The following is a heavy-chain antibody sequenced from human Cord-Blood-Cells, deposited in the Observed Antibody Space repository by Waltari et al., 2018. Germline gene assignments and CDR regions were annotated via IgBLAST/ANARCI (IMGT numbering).Heavy chain of an antibody. CDR2: TNPTSGGT. D-gene: IGHD1-26*01. J-gene: IGHJ6*02. Sequence: QVQLVQSGAEVKKPGASVKVSCKASGYTFTGYYMHWVRQAPGQGLEWMGWTNPTSGGTDNAQKLQGRVTRTRDTAISTAYMELSRLRSDDTAVYYCASGSYLYYYYGMDVWGQGTTVTVSS. CDR1: GYTFTGYY. V-gene: IGHV1-2*02. CDR3: ASGSYLYYYYGMDV.